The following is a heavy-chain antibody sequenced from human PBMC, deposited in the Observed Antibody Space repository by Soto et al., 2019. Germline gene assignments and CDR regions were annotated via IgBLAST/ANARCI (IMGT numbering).Heavy chain of an antibody. Sequence: SGNLALTCAVPSGSSPSTNWWSWVRQPPGKGLEWIGEIYHSGSTNYNPSLKSRVTISVDKSKNQFSLKLSSVTAADTAVYYCASKGVNAFDIWGQGTMVT. J-gene: IGHJ3*02. D-gene: IGHD3-10*01. CDR2: IYHSGST. CDR3: ASKGVNAFDI. V-gene: IGHV4-4*02. CDR1: SGSSPSTNW.